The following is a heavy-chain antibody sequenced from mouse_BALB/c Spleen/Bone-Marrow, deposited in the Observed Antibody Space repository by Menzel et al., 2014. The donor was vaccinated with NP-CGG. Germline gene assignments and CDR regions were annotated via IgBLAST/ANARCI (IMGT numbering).Heavy chain of an antibody. Sequence: QVQLKESGPGLVAPSQSLSITCTVSGFSLTSYGVHWVRQPPAKGLEWLGLIWAGGSTNYNSALMSRLSISKDNSKSQVFLKMNSLQTDDTAMYYCARKDYGSRGGYFDVWGAGTTVTVSS. CDR1: GFSLTSYG. D-gene: IGHD1-1*01. V-gene: IGHV2-9*02. CDR2: IWAGGST. J-gene: IGHJ1*01. CDR3: ARKDYGSRGGYFDV.